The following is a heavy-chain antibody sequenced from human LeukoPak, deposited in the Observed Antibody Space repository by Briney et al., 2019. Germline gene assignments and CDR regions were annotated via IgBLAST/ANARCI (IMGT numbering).Heavy chain of an antibody. J-gene: IGHJ5*02. CDR2: IYHSGST. Sequence: SQTLSLTCAVSGGSISSGGYSWSWIRQPPGKGLEWIGYIYHSGSTYYNPSLKSRVTISVDRSKNQFSLKLSSVTAADTAVYYCARGRFDVLLMGFDPWGQGTLVTVSS. V-gene: IGHV4-30-2*01. CDR3: ARGRFDVLLMGFDP. D-gene: IGHD3-10*01. CDR1: GGSISSGGYS.